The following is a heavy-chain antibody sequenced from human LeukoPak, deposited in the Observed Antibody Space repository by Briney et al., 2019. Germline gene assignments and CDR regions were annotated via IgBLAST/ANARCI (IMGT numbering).Heavy chain of an antibody. J-gene: IGHJ4*02. V-gene: IGHV4-34*01. CDR2: INHSGST. D-gene: IGHD4-11*01. CDR3: AGDYSNYLNY. CDR1: GGSFSGYY. Sequence: SETLSLTCAVYGGSFSGYYWSWIRQPPGKGLEWIGEINHSGSTNYNPSLKSRVTISVDTSKNQFSLKLSSVTAADTAVYCCAGDYSNYLNYWGQGTLVTVSS.